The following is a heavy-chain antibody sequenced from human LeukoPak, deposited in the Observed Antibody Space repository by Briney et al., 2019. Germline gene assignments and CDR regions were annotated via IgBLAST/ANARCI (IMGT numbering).Heavy chain of an antibody. CDR3: ASHYGSLFDY. CDR1: GYSFTTYW. V-gene: IGHV5-10-1*01. CDR2: IDPSDSYT. J-gene: IGHJ4*02. D-gene: IGHD3-10*01. Sequence: GESLKISCKGSGYSFTTYWLSWVRQMPGKGLEWMGRIDPSDSYTNYSPSFQGHVTISADKSISTAYLQWSSLKASDSAMYYCASHYGSLFDYWGQGTLVTVSS.